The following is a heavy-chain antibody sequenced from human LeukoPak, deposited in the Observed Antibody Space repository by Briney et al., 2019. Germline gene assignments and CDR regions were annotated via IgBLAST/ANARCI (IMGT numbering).Heavy chain of an antibody. CDR1: GSTFSDYY. V-gene: IGHV3-11*01. CDR2: ISSSGSTI. Sequence: GGSLRLSCAASGSTFSDYYMSWIRQAPGKGLEWVSYISSSGSTIYYADSVKGRFTISRDNAKNSLYLQMNSLRAEDTAVYYCARCNGSPGGEWLLYQLGVPPKLDYWGQGTLVTVSS. D-gene: IGHD3-3*01. J-gene: IGHJ4*02. CDR3: ARCNGSPGGEWLLYQLGVPPKLDY.